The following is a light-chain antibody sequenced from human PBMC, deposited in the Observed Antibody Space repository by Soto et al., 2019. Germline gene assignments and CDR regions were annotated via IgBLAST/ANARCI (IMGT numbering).Light chain of an antibody. Sequence: PGERATLSCRASQSVSSSYLAWYQQKPGQAPRLLIYGASSRATGIPDRFSGSGSGTDFTLTISRLEPEDFAVYYCQQYGSSTITFGQGTRLEIK. J-gene: IGKJ5*01. CDR3: QQYGSSTIT. CDR1: QSVSSSY. CDR2: GAS. V-gene: IGKV3-20*01.